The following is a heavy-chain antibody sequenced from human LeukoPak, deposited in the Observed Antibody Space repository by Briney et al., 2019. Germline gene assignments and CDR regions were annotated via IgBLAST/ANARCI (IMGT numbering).Heavy chain of an antibody. J-gene: IGHJ6*02. CDR2: INWSGTSA. V-gene: IGHV3-20*01. Sequence: GGSLRLSCAASGFTFDVYAMIWVRQRPGRGLVWVSSINWSGTSADYADSVRARFTISRDNATNSLYLQMLSVRGEDTVFYHCARGLADCSSSSCLPYGVDVWGQGATVTVSS. CDR3: ARGLADCSSSSCLPYGVDV. D-gene: IGHD2-2*01. CDR1: GFTFDVYA.